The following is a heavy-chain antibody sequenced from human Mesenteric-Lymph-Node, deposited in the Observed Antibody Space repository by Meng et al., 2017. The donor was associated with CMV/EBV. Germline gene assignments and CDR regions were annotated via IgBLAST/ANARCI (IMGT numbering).Heavy chain of an antibody. V-gene: IGHV1-69*10. CDR3: ARDTPIAARRGFGLDV. CDR1: GGTFSSYA. J-gene: IGHJ6*02. Sequence: SVKVSCKASGGTFSSYAISWVRQAPGQGLEWMGGIIPILGIANYAQNLQGRLTMTTDTSTGTAYMDLRSLRSDDTAVYYCARDTPIAARRGFGLDVWGQGTTVTVSS. CDR2: IIPILGIA. D-gene: IGHD6-6*01.